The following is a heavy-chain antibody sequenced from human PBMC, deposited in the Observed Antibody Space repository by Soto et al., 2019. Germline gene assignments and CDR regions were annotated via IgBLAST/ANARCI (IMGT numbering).Heavy chain of an antibody. D-gene: IGHD2-2*01. J-gene: IGHJ3*01. Sequence: QVQLQESGPGLVKPSQTLSLTCSVSSGSINRGGYYWSWIRQHPGKGLEWIGYIYYNGNPYYNPSLKSRVNISIDTSRNQFSLKLTSVTAADTAVYYCAREAPAASDAFDVWGQGTMVTVSS. CDR2: IYYNGNP. V-gene: IGHV4-31*03. CDR3: AREAPAASDAFDV. CDR1: SGSINRGGYY.